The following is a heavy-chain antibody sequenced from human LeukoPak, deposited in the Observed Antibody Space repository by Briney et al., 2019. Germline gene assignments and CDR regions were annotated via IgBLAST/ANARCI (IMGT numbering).Heavy chain of an antibody. J-gene: IGHJ4*02. D-gene: IGHD1-26*01. CDR2: ISWNSGSI. CDR1: GFTFDDYA. V-gene: IGHV3-9*01. Sequence: GRSLRLSCAASGFTFDDYAMHWVRQAPGKGLEWVSGISWNSGSIGYADSVKGRFTISRDNAKNTLYLQMNSLRAEDTAEYYCVRDLGGRSGHWGQGTLVTVSS. CDR3: VRDLGGRSGH.